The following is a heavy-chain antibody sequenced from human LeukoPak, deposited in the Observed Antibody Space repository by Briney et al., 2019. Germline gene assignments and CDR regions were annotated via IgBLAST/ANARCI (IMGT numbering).Heavy chain of an antibody. J-gene: IGHJ4*02. CDR2: IHYSGST. CDR1: GGSISSYY. Sequence: ASETLSLTCTVSGGSISSYYWSWIRQPPGQGLEWIGYIHYSGSTNYNPSLKSRVSISVDMSTNQFSLKLTSVTAADTAVYYCARHSRTYYDFDYWGQGTLVTVSS. V-gene: IGHV4-59*08. D-gene: IGHD1-26*01. CDR3: ARHSRTYYDFDY.